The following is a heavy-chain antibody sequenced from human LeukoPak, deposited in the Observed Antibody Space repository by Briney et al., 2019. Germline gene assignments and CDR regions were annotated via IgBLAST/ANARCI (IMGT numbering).Heavy chain of an antibody. CDR1: GFTFSGSA. CDR2: IRSKPNNYAT. Sequence: GGSLRLSCAASGFTFSGSAIHWVRQASGRGLEWIGRIRSKPNNYATEYAASVRGRFTISRDNSKNTLYLQMNSLRAEDTAVYYCARTSSYTPFDYWGQGTLVTVSS. D-gene: IGHD5-12*01. J-gene: IGHJ4*02. CDR3: ARTSSYTPFDY. V-gene: IGHV3-73*01.